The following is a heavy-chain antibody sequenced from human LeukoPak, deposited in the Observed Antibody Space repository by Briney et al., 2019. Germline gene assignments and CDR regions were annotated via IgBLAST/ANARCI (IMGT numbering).Heavy chain of an antibody. CDR1: GGTFSSYA. D-gene: IGHD1-7*01. J-gene: IGHJ4*02. CDR2: IIPILGIA. CDR3: ARDSRLELPDYFDY. V-gene: IGHV1-69*04. Sequence: SVNDSCTASGGTFSSYAISWVRQAPGQGLEWMGRIIPILGIANYAQKFQGRVTITADKSTRTAYMELSSLRSEDTAVYYCARDSRLELPDYFDYWGQGTLVTVSS.